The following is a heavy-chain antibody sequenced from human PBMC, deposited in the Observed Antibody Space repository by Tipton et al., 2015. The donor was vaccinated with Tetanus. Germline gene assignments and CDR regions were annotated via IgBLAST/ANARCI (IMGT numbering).Heavy chain of an antibody. Sequence: RSLRLSCTASGFTFGDYAMSWFRQAPGKGLEWVGFIRSKAYGGTTEYAASVKGRFTISRDDSKSIAYLQMNSLKTEDTAVYYCTRDRSGWYGGYFQHWGQGTLVTVSS. CDR1: GFTFGDYA. D-gene: IGHD6-19*01. J-gene: IGHJ1*01. CDR3: TRDRSGWYGGYFQH. CDR2: IRSKAYGGTT. V-gene: IGHV3-49*03.